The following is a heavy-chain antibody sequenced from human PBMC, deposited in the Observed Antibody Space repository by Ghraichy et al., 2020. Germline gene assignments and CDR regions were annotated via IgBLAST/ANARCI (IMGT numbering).Heavy chain of an antibody. V-gene: IGHV4-59*10. D-gene: IGHD6-13*01. CDR3: ARSAGYIFVWYDP. Sequence: RTNYNPSLKSRVTMSVDTSKNQFSLKLSSVTAADTAVYYCARSAGYIFVWYDPGGQGT. J-gene: IGHJ5*02. CDR2: RT.